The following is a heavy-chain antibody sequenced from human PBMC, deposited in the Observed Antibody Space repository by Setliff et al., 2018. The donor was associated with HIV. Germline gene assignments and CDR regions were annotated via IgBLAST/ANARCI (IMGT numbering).Heavy chain of an antibody. Sequence: NPSETLSLTCTVSGGSISSGGYYWSWIRQHPGKGLEWIGYIYYSGSTYFNPSLKSRVAISVATSENQFSLKVSSVTAADTAVYYCARRGSYSSPETLWGQGTLVTVSS. D-gene: IGHD1-26*01. V-gene: IGHV4-31*03. CDR2: IYYSGST. CDR1: GGSISSGGYY. CDR3: ARRGSYSSPETL. J-gene: IGHJ4*02.